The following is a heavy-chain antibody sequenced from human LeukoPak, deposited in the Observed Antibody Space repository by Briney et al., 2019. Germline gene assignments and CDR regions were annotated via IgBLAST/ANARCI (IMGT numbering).Heavy chain of an antibody. Sequence: GSLRLSCAASGFTFSSYAMSWVRQAPGKGLEWVSAISGSGGSTYYADSVKGRFTISRDNSKNTLYLQMNSLRAEDTAVYYCAKDRSIVVVVAAEGWDRGTLVTVSS. CDR1: GFTFSSYA. D-gene: IGHD2-15*01. CDR3: AKDRSIVVVVAAEG. CDR2: ISGSGGST. V-gene: IGHV3-23*01. J-gene: IGHJ4*02.